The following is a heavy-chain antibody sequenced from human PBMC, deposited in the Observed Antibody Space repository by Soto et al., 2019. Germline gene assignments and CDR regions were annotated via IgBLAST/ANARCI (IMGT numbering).Heavy chain of an antibody. CDR3: ARGSFSVEMATIYYYGMDV. J-gene: IGHJ6*02. V-gene: IGHV1-69*13. D-gene: IGHD5-12*01. CDR2: IIPIFGTA. CDR1: GGTFSSYA. Sequence: SVKVSCKASGGTFSSYAIGWVRQAPGQGLEWMGGIIPIFGTANYAQKFQGRVTITADESTSTAYMELSSLRSEDTAVYYCARGSFSVEMATIYYYGMDVWGQGTTVTVSS.